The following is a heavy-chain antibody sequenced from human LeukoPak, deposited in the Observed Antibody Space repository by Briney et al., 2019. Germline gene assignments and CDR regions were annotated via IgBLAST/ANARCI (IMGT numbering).Heavy chain of an antibody. CDR3: ARAYYDFWSGLNWFDP. CDR1: GFTFSSYW. V-gene: IGHV3-7*01. Sequence: GGSLRLSCAASGFTFSSYWMSWVRQAPGKGLEWVANKKQDGSEKYYVDSVKGRFTISRDNAKNSLYLQMNSLRAEDTAVYYCARAYYDFWSGLNWFDPWGQGTLVTVSS. D-gene: IGHD3-3*01. CDR2: KKQDGSEK. J-gene: IGHJ5*02.